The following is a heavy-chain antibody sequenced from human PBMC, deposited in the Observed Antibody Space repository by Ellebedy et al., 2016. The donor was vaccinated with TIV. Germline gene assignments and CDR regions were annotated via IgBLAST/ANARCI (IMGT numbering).Heavy chain of an antibody. Sequence: SETLSLTXTVSGGSISSSSYYWGWIRQPPGKGLEWIGSIYYSGSTYYNPSLKSRVTISVDTSKNQFSLNLNSVTAADTAVYYCAREGYYYGSGIYIWGQGTMVTVSS. CDR3: AREGYYYGSGIYI. CDR2: IYYSGST. CDR1: GGSISSSSYY. V-gene: IGHV4-39*02. D-gene: IGHD3-10*01. J-gene: IGHJ3*02.